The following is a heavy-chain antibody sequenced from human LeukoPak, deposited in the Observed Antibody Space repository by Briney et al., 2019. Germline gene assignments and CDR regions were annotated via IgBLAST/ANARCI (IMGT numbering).Heavy chain of an antibody. Sequence: GGSLRLSCAASGFTFSIYAMSWVRQAPGKGLEWVAVISNDGSNKDYADSVKGRFTISRDNSKNTLYVQMNSLRAEDTAVYYCVLGHYGGLFDNWGQGTLVSVSS. D-gene: IGHD4-23*01. J-gene: IGHJ4*02. CDR1: GFTFSIYA. V-gene: IGHV3-30*03. CDR3: VLGHYGGLFDN. CDR2: ISNDGSNK.